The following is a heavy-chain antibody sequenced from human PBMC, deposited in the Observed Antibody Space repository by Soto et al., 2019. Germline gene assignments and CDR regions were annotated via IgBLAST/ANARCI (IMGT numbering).Heavy chain of an antibody. J-gene: IGHJ6*02. CDR3: ARHEYSTSSIDYYFGVDV. CDR1: GYSFSKHW. CDR2: IDPSDSYT. D-gene: IGHD6-6*01. V-gene: IGHV5-10-1*03. Sequence: EVQLVQSGAEVKKPGESLRIACKASGYSFSKHWITWVRQMPGKGLEWMGRIDPSDSYTSYSPSFQGHDTISTDTSISTAFLQWSSLKSSDSAKYYCARHEYSTSSIDYYFGVDVWGQGTTVTVSS.